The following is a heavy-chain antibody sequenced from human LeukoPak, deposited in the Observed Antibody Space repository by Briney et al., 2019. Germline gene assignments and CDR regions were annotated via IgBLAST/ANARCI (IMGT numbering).Heavy chain of an antibody. CDR3: ARGGDILTGPDAFDI. V-gene: IGHV4-59*01. Sequence: SETLSLTCTVSGGSISSYYWSWIRQPPGKGLEWIGYIYYSGSTNYNPSLKSRFTISVDTSKNQFSLKLSSVTAADTAVYYCARGGDILTGPDAFDIWGQGTMVTVSS. D-gene: IGHD3-9*01. CDR2: IYYSGST. J-gene: IGHJ3*02. CDR1: GGSISSYY.